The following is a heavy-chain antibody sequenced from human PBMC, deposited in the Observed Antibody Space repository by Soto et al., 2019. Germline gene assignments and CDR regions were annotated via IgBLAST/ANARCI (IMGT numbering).Heavy chain of an antibody. CDR2: ISAYTRNT. CDR3: ARFVVVTATFDY. V-gene: IGHV1-18*01. Sequence: ASVKVSCKASGYTFTNYGVSWVRQAPGQRLEWMGWISAYTRNTNYAQMFQGRVTMTTDTSTSTAYMELRSLTSDDTAMYFCARFVVVTATFDYWGQGTLVTVSS. J-gene: IGHJ4*02. CDR1: GYTFTNYG. D-gene: IGHD2-21*02.